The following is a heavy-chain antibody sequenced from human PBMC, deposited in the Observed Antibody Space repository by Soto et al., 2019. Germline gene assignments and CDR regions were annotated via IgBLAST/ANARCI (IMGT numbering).Heavy chain of an antibody. CDR2: ISWNSNII. CDR3: AKGGPDGFCSGGRCYFDY. D-gene: IGHD2-15*01. Sequence: EVQLVESGGGLVQPGRSLRLSCAASGFTFDDYAMHWVRRVPGKGLEWVSSISWNSNIIGYAESVKGRFTISIDNAKNSLYLQMNSLRPEDTALYYCAKGGPDGFCSGGRCYFDYWGQGTQVTVSS. CDR1: GFTFDDYA. V-gene: IGHV3-9*01. J-gene: IGHJ4*02.